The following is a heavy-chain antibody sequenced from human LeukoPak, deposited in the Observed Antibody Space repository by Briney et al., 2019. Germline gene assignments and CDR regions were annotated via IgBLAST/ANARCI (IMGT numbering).Heavy chain of an antibody. V-gene: IGHV3-33*08. CDR2: IWYDGNNK. D-gene: IGHD1-26*01. Sequence: GGSLRLSCAASGFTFDDYGMSWVRQAPGKGLEWVAAIWYDGNNKYYADSVKGRFTISRDNPKNTLYLQMNSLRAEDTAVYYCARDRGSGSYDGFDVWGQGTMVTVSS. J-gene: IGHJ3*01. CDR3: ARDRGSGSYDGFDV. CDR1: GFTFDDYG.